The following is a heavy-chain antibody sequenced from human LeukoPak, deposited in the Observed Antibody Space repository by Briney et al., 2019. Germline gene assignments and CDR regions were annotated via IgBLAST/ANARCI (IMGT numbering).Heavy chain of an antibody. CDR3: ARGLYGSSWYGIDY. V-gene: IGHV4-34*01. CDR2: INHSGST. Sequence: PSETLSLTCAVYGGSFSGYYWSWIRQPPGKGLEWIGEINHSGSTNYNPSLKSRVTISVDTSKNQFSLKLSSVTAADTAVYYCARGLYGSSWYGIDYWGQGTLVTVSS. D-gene: IGHD6-13*01. J-gene: IGHJ4*02. CDR1: GGSFSGYY.